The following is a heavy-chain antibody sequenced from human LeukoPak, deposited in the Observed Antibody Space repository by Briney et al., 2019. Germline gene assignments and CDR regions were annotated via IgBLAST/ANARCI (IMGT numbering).Heavy chain of an antibody. CDR2: IIPMFGTT. Sequence: PSVKVSCKASGDTLSSDAVNWVRQAPGQGHEWMGGIIPMFGTTVLAQKFQGRLTISRDDSTSTGYMELTSLKSEDTAVYYCATLAYSGFGPRSDSDYWGQGTLVTVSS. D-gene: IGHD5-12*01. J-gene: IGHJ4*02. CDR3: ATLAYSGFGPRSDSDY. CDR1: GDTLSSDA. V-gene: IGHV1-69*05.